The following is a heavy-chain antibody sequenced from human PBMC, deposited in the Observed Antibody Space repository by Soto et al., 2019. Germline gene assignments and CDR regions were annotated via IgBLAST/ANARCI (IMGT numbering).Heavy chain of an antibody. J-gene: IGHJ4*02. D-gene: IGHD1-1*01. V-gene: IGHV3-15*01. CDR1: GFMFSSAW. CDR3: VEGWNDF. Sequence: EVQVVESGGELVEPGGSLRLSCETSGFMFSSAWMSWVRQAPGKGLEWVARIKSKKDGGARDYAAPVNGRFSISRDDSKSTVYLQMNSLRAEDTALYYCVEGWNDFWGQGTLVTVSS. CDR2: IKSKKDGGAR.